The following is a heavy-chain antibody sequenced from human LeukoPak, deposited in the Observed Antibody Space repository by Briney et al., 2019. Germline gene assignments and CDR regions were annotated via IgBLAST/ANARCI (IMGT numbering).Heavy chain of an antibody. J-gene: IGHJ5*02. CDR1: GFTFSSYS. Sequence: GGSLRLSCAASGFTFSSYSMNWVRQAPGKGLEWVSSISSSSSYIYYADSVKGRFTISRDNAKNSLYLQMNSLRAEDTAVYYCARGARYYDILTGYYHWGQGTLVTVSS. CDR2: ISSSSSYI. V-gene: IGHV3-21*01. CDR3: ARGARYYDILTGYYH. D-gene: IGHD3-9*01.